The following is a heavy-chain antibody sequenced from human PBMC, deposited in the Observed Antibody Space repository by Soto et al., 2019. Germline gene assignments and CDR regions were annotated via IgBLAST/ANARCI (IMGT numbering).Heavy chain of an antibody. CDR2: IYYSGST. V-gene: IGHV4-61*01. J-gene: IGHJ6*02. CDR3: ARVPWGKWNYYYGMDF. Sequence: PSETLSLTCTVSGGSVSSGSYYWSWIRQPPGKGLEWIGYIYYSGSTNYNPSLKSRVTISVDTSKNQFSLKLSSVTAADTAVYYCARVPWGKWNYYYGMDFWGQGTTGTVSS. D-gene: IGHD2-8*01. CDR1: GGSVSSGSYY.